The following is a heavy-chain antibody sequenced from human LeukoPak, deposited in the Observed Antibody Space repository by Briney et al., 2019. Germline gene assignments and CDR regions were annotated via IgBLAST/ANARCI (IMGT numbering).Heavy chain of an antibody. CDR2: ISYMWST. CDR3: ARDLVTVTKGFDI. Sequence: SETLSLTCAVSADSFSSYYGTWIRQPPGKGLEWIGYISYMWSTNYNPSLKSRVTISIDTSKNQFSLKLTSVTAADTAVYYCARDLVTVTKGFDIWGQGTMVSVSS. D-gene: IGHD4-17*01. J-gene: IGHJ3*02. V-gene: IGHV4-59*01. CDR1: ADSFSSYY.